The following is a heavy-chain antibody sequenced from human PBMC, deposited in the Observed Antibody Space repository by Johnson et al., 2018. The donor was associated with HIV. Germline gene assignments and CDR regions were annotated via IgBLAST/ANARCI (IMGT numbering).Heavy chain of an antibody. CDR1: GFTFSSYW. V-gene: IGHV3-7*01. J-gene: IGHJ3*02. Sequence: VQLVESGGGLVQPGGSLRLSCAASGFTFSSYWMSWVRQAPGKGLEWVANIKQDGSEKYYVDSVQGRFTLSRDNAKNSLYLQMNSLTAGDTAVYYCARERDPERGSQQSGVYAFYIWGQGTMVTVSS. D-gene: IGHD3-10*01. CDR3: ARERDPERGSQQSGVYAFYI. CDR2: IKQDGSEK.